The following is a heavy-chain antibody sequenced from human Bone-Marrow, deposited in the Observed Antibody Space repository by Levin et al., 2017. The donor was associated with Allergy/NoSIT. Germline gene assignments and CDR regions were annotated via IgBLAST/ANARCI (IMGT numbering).Heavy chain of an antibody. V-gene: IGHV3-21*01. CDR1: GFTFSSYS. CDR3: ARGRDGYNPSDY. Sequence: PGGSLRLSCAASGFTFSSYSMNWVRQAPGKGLEWVSSISSSSSYIYYADSVKGRFTISRDNAKNSLYLQMNSLRAEDTAVYYCARGRDGYNPSDYWGQGTLVTVSS. J-gene: IGHJ4*02. D-gene: IGHD5-24*01. CDR2: ISSSSSYI.